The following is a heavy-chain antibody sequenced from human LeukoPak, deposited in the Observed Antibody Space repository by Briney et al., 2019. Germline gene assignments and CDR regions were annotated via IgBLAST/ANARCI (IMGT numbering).Heavy chain of an antibody. J-gene: IGHJ4*02. D-gene: IGHD6-13*01. V-gene: IGHV3-48*01. CDR1: GFTFSSYW. CDR2: ISSSSSTI. Sequence: GGSLRLSCAASGFTFSSYWLHWVRHTPGKGLEWVSYISSSSSTIYYADSVKGRFTISRDNAKNSLYLQMNSLRAEDTAVYYCARGSAAAGFFDYWGQGTLVTVSS. CDR3: ARGSAAAGFFDY.